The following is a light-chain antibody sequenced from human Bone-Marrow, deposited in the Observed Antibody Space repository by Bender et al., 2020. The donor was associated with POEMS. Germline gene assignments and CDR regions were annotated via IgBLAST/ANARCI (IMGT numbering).Light chain of an antibody. V-gene: IGLV2-8*01. Sequence: QSALTQPPSASGSPGQAVTISCTGTSSDVGVYAYVSWYQQHPGKAPKLMIYEVSKRPSGVSNRFSGSKSGNTASLTMLVRQAEEEAEEYTRSTAGRSTAVGGVTMLPGL. J-gene: IGLJ2*01. CDR3: RSTAGRSTA. CDR2: EVS. CDR1: SSDVGVYAY.